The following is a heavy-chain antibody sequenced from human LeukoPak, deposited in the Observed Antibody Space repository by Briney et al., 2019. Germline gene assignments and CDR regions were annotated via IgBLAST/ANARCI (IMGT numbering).Heavy chain of an antibody. Sequence: ASVKVSRKASGYTFTSYGISWVRQAPGQGLEWMGWISAYNGNTNSAQKLQGRVTMTTDTSTSTAYMELRSLRSDDTAVYYCARDRPLLWFGELDLGRTYYYYGMDVWGKGTTVTVSS. D-gene: IGHD3-10*01. V-gene: IGHV1-18*04. CDR3: ARDRPLLWFGELDLGRTYYYYGMDV. CDR1: GYTFTSYG. CDR2: ISAYNGNT. J-gene: IGHJ6*04.